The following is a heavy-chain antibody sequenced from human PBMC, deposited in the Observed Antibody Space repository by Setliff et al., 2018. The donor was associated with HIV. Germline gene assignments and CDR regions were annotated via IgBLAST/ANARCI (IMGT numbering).Heavy chain of an antibody. D-gene: IGHD3-16*01. V-gene: IGHV3-66*02. CDR3: AREEPALLSVFALGH. CDR2: VHSDGSI. J-gene: IGHJ4*02. Sequence: GGSLRLSCAASGFFVNNYHMTWVRQAPAKGPEWVSVVHSDGSIYYAVSVDGRFTVSRDNSRKTLYLQMSSLRTGDTAVYYCAREEPALLSVFALGHWGQGTLVTVSS. CDR1: GFFVNNYH.